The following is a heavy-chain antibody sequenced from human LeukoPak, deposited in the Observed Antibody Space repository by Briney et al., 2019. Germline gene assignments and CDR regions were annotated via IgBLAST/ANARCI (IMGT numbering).Heavy chain of an antibody. J-gene: IGHJ3*02. V-gene: IGHV3-11*04. CDR3: ARDGSSERWLQLHAFDT. Sequence: GGSLRLSCAASGFTFTDYYMSWVRQAPGKGLEWVSYINSSGSTIYYADSEKGRFTIYRESAKKSLYLQMNSLRAEDTAVYYCARDGSSERWLQLHAFDTWGQGTMVTVSS. CDR1: GFTFTDYY. CDR2: INSSGSTI. D-gene: IGHD5-24*01.